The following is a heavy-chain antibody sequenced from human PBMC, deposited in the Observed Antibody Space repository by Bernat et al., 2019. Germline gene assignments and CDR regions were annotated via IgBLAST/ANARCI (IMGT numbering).Heavy chain of an antibody. J-gene: IGHJ3*02. V-gene: IGHV3-15*01. Sequence: EVQLVESGGGLVKPGGSLRLSCAASGFTFSNAWMIWVRQAPGKGLEWVGLIKSEADGGTTESAAPVKGRFTISRDDSKNTLYLQMNSLKTEDTAVYYCTHTSAATAKNLGAFDIWGQGTMVTVSS. D-gene: IGHD6-25*01. CDR1: GFTFSNAW. CDR3: THTSAATAKNLGAFDI. CDR2: IKSEADGGTT.